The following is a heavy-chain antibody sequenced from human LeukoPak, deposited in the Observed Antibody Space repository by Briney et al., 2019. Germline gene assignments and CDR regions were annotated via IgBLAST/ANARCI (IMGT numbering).Heavy chain of an antibody. CDR2: SNGGNGNT. CDR1: GYTFTSYA. CDR3: ARGSSGWAAFDY. J-gene: IGHJ4*02. Sequence: GASVKVSCKTSGYTFTSYAMHWVRQAPGHRLEWIGWSNGGNGNTQYSQEFRGRLTITRDTSASTAYMELSSLRSEDTAVYYCARGSSGWAAFDYWGQGTLVTVSS. D-gene: IGHD6-19*01. V-gene: IGHV1-3*02.